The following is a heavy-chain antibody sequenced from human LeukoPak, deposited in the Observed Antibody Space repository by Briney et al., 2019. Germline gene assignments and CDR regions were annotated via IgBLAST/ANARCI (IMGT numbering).Heavy chain of an antibody. CDR3: AKDPGSSSWWEYFQH. Sequence: GGSLRLSCAASGFTFNRYAMSWVRQAPGKGLEWVSGISGSGGSTYYVDSVKGRFTISRDNSKNTLYLQMNSLRAEDTAVYYCAKDPGSSSWWEYFQHWGQGTLVTASS. CDR1: GFTFNRYA. J-gene: IGHJ1*01. CDR2: ISGSGGST. D-gene: IGHD6-13*01. V-gene: IGHV3-23*01.